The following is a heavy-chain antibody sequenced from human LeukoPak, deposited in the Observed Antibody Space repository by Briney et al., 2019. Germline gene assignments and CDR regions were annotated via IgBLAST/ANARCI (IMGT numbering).Heavy chain of an antibody. J-gene: IGHJ4*02. V-gene: IGHV4-59*01. CDR3: ARVYGLSDYMALYYFDY. CDR1: GGSISSYY. D-gene: IGHD4-11*01. Sequence: SETLSLTCTVSGGSISSYYWSWIRQPPGKGLEWIGYIFYSGSTNYNPSLKSRVTISVDTSKNQFSLKLSSVTAADTAVYCCARVYGLSDYMALYYFDYWGQGTLVTVSS. CDR2: IFYSGST.